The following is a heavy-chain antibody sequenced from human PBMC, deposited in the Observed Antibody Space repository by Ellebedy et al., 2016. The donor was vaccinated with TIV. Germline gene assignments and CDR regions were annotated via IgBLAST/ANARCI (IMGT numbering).Heavy chain of an antibody. CDR2: VHYSGIP. CDR1: GGSLSSTSYY. CDR3: ARTDPWQPIDD. D-gene: IGHD2-21*02. V-gene: IGHV4-39*01. J-gene: IGHJ4*02. Sequence: MPSETLSLTCSVSGGSLSSTSYYRAWIRQPPGQGLEYIGRVHYSGIPYYSPSFKSRVTLSADTSKNQFSLNLRTATAADTAVYYCARTDPWQPIDDWGQGILVSVSS.